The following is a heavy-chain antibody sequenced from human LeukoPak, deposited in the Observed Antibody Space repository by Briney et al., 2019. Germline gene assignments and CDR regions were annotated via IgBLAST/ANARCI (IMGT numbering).Heavy chain of an antibody. V-gene: IGHV4-59*01. J-gene: IGHJ4*02. CDR3: ARGSSSSSIYFDY. CDR1: GXSISSYY. CDR2: IYYSGST. D-gene: IGHD6-13*01. Sequence: PSETLSLTWTVSGXSISSYYGSWIRQPPGKGLEWIGYIYYSGSTNYNPSLKSRVTISVDTSKNQFSPKLSSVTAADTAVYYCARGSSSSSIYFDYWGQGTLVTVSS.